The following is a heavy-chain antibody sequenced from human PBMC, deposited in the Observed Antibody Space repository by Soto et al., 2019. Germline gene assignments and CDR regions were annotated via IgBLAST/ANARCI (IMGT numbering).Heavy chain of an antibody. V-gene: IGHV3-21*01. CDR2: VSKSDYT. D-gene: IGHD2-2*01. CDR3: AREDSIIIPAVSDF. J-gene: IGHJ4*02. Sequence: GGSLRLSCAVSGFYFNSYGINWVRQAPGKGLEWVSSVSKSDYTYYSDSVKGRFTISRDNAKNSVSLQMNSLRAEDTAVYYCAREDSIIIPAVSDFWGQGTLVTVSS. CDR1: GFYFNSYG.